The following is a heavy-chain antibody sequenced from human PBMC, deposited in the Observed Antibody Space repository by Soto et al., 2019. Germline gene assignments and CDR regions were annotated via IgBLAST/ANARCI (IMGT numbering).Heavy chain of an antibody. Sequence: GGSLRHSCAASGVTCSNAWMNLVRQAPGKGLEWVGRIKSKTDGGTTDYAAPVKGRFTISRDDSKNTLYLQMNSLKTEDTAVYYCTTVLYGERYYYYYGMDVWGQGTTVTVSS. J-gene: IGHJ6*02. CDR3: TTVLYGERYYYYYGMDV. CDR2: IKSKTDGGTT. CDR1: GVTCSNAW. V-gene: IGHV3-15*07. D-gene: IGHD4-17*01.